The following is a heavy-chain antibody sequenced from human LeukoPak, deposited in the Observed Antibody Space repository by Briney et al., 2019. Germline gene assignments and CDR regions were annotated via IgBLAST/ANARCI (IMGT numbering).Heavy chain of an antibody. CDR3: ARARGTGIYYYAMDV. J-gene: IGHJ6*02. CDR2: INPSGGST. Sequence: GASVKVSCKASGYTFTSYYMHWVRQAPGQGLEWMGIINPSGGSTSYAQKFQGRVTMTRDTSTSTVYMELSSLRSGDTAMYYCARARGTGIYYYAMDVWGQGTTATVSS. CDR1: GYTFTSYY. V-gene: IGHV1-46*01. D-gene: IGHD1-1*01.